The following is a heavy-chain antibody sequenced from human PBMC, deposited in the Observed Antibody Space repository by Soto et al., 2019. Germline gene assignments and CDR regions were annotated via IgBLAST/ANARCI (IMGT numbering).Heavy chain of an antibody. V-gene: IGHV4-39*01. J-gene: IGHJ4*02. CDR1: GGSISSSSYY. Sequence: SETLSLTCTVSGGSISSSSYYWGWIRQPPGKGLEWIGSIYYSGSTYYNPSLKSRVTISVDTSKNQFSLKLSSVTAADTAVYYCARHALRTGTDYWGQGTLVTVSS. CDR2: IYYSGST. D-gene: IGHD3-10*01. CDR3: ARHALRTGTDY.